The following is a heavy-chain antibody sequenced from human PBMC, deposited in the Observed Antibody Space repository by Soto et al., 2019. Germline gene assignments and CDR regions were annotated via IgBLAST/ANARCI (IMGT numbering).Heavy chain of an antibody. CDR2: IYYSGST. CDR3: AGGVVVAATDESGWFDP. Sequence: QVQLQESGPGLVKPSQTLSLTCTVSGGSISSADYYWSWIRQPPGKGLEWIGYIYYSGSTYYNPFLQSRVTISVDTSKNQVSLELSSLTAADTALYFCAGGVVVAATDESGWFDPWGQGTPVTVSS. D-gene: IGHD2-15*01. V-gene: IGHV4-30-4*01. J-gene: IGHJ5*02. CDR1: GGSISSADYY.